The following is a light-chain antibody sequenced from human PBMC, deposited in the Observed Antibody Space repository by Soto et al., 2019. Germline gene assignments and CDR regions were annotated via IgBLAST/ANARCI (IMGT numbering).Light chain of an antibody. Sequence: QSALTQPASVSGSPGQSITISCTGTSSDVGGYHYVSWYQQHPGKAPKLMIYDVSNRPSGVSNRFSGSKSGNTASLTISGLQAEDVADYYCSSYTSSSTRVVFGGGTKLTVL. J-gene: IGLJ2*01. CDR3: SSYTSSSTRVV. CDR1: SSDVGGYHY. V-gene: IGLV2-14*01. CDR2: DVS.